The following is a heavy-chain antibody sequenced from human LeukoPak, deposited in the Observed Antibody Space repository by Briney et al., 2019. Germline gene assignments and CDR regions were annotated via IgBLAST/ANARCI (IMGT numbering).Heavy chain of an antibody. V-gene: IGHV5-51*01. CDR2: IYPGDSDT. D-gene: IGHD1-1*01. CDR1: GYRFSNYW. Sequence: GESLKISCQGSGYRFSNYWIVWMRQMPGKGLEWMGIIYPGDSDTRYSPSFQGQVTISADRSVNTAYLQWSSLKASDTAMYYCARLLRSQLLPLLLYWGKGTLVTVSS. CDR3: ARLLRSQLLPLLLY. J-gene: IGHJ4*02.